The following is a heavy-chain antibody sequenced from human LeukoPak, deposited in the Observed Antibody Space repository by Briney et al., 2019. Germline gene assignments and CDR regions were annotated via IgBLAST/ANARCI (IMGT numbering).Heavy chain of an antibody. CDR2: IYTSGST. Sequence: SETLSLTCTVSGGSISSGSYYWSWIRQPAGKGLEWIGRIYTSGSTNYNPSLKSRVTISVDTSKNQFSLKLSSVTAADTAVYYCARVGSYGSGHWYFDLWGRGTLVTVSS. CDR1: GGSISSGSYY. V-gene: IGHV4-61*02. CDR3: ARVGSYGSGHWYFDL. J-gene: IGHJ2*01. D-gene: IGHD3-10*01.